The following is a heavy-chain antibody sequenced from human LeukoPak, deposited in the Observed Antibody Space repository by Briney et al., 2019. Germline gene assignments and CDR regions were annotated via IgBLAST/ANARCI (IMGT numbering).Heavy chain of an antibody. CDR3: AKKYNTGLDP. CDR1: GFTFSSYG. CDR2: IRYDGSNK. V-gene: IGHV3-30*02. J-gene: IGHJ5*02. D-gene: IGHD1-14*01. Sequence: GGSLRLSCAASGFTFSSYGMHWVRQAPGKGLEWVAFIRYDGSNKYYADSVKGRFTISRDKSKSTLYLQMNSLRAEDTAVYYCAKKYNTGLDPWGQGTLVTVSS.